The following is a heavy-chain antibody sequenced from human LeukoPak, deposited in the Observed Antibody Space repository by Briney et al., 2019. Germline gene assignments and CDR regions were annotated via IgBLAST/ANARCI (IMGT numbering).Heavy chain of an antibody. CDR2: ISYDGSNK. CDR1: GFTFSSYG. V-gene: IGHV3-30*03. J-gene: IGHJ6*03. CDR3: VRGMVRGVRSYYYYMDV. D-gene: IGHD3-10*01. Sequence: GGPLRLSCAASGFTFSSYGMHWVRQAPGKGLEWVAVISYDGSNKYYADSVKGRFTISRDNAKNSLYLQMNSLRAEDTALYYCVRGMVRGVRSYYYYMDVWGKGTTVTISS.